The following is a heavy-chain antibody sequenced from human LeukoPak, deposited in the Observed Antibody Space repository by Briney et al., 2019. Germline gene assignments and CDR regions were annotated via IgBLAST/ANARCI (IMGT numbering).Heavy chain of an antibody. D-gene: IGHD5-18*01. CDR2: ISSSSSYI. Sequence: GGSLRLSCAASGFTFSSYSMNWVRQAPGKGLEWVSSISSSSSYIYYADSVKGRFTISRDNAKNSLYLQMNSLRAEDTAVYYCARDPPSGIQLWSEVFDYWGQGTLVTVSS. V-gene: IGHV3-21*01. CDR3: ARDPPSGIQLWSEVFDY. CDR1: GFTFSSYS. J-gene: IGHJ4*02.